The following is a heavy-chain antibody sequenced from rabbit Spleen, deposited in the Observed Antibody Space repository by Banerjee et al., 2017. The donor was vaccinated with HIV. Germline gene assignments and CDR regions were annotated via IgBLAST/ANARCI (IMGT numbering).Heavy chain of an antibody. CDR1: GLDFSSNYY. J-gene: IGHJ4*01. D-gene: IGHD8-1*01. Sequence: QSLEESGGGLVKPGASLTLTCTASGLDFSSNYYMCWVRQAPGKGLEWIACIDAGSSGFTYHASWAKGRFTISKTSSTTVTLQMTSLTAADTATYFCARDAGSYDYIDVYFNLWGPGTLVTVS. CDR2: IDAGSSGFT. CDR3: ARDAGSYDYIDVYFNL. V-gene: IGHV1S40*01.